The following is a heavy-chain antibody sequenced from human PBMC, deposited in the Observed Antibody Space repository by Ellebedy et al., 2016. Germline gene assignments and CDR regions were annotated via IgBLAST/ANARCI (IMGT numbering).Heavy chain of an antibody. Sequence: SETLSLXCAVYGGSFSGNYWTWVRQPPGKGLEWIGEISHSGITHYNPSLKSRVTISLDTSKNQFSLRLSSVTAADTAVYYCASGIVTAIDSWGQGTLVTVSS. V-gene: IGHV4-34*01. D-gene: IGHD2/OR15-2a*01. CDR1: GGSFSGNY. CDR3: ASGIVTAIDS. CDR2: ISHSGIT. J-gene: IGHJ4*02.